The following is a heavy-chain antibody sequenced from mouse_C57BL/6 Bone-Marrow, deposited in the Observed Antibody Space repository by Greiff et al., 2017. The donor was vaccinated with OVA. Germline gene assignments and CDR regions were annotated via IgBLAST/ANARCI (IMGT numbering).Heavy chain of an antibody. J-gene: IGHJ1*03. CDR1: GYTFTDYY. CDR3: ARDGDGYSWYFDV. Sequence: QVQLKQSGAELVRPGASVKLSCKASGYTFTDYYINWVKQRPGQGLEWIARIYPGSGNTYYSEKFKGKATLTAEKSSSTAYMQLSSLTSEDSAVYFCARDGDGYSWYFDVWGTGTTVTVSS. D-gene: IGHD2-3*01. CDR2: IYPGSGNT. V-gene: IGHV1-76*01.